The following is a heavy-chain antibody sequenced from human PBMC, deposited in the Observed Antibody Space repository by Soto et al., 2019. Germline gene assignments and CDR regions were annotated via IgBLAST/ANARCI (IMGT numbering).Heavy chain of an antibody. CDR2: ISGSGGST. D-gene: IGHD3-10*01. CDR1: GFTFSSYA. CDR3: AKGGGYGSGSYPYYYYGMDV. V-gene: IGHV3-23*01. J-gene: IGHJ6*02. Sequence: GGSLRLSCAASGFTFSSYAMSWVRQAPGKGLEWVSAISGSGGSTYYADSVKGRFTISRDNSKNTLYLQMNSLRAEDTAVYYCAKGGGYGSGSYPYYYYGMDVWGQGTTVTVSS.